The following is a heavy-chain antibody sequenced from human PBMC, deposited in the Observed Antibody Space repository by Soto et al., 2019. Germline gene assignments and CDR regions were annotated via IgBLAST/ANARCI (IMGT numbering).Heavy chain of an antibody. Sequence: PGGSLRLSCAASGFTFSDYYMSWIRQAPGKGLEWVSYISSSGSSIYYADAVKGRFTISRDNSKNTLYLQMNSLRAEDTAVYYCAKKPTGFDSWGRGTLVTVSS. CDR3: AKKPTGFDS. J-gene: IGHJ5*01. CDR2: ISSSGSSI. V-gene: IGHV3-11*01. CDR1: GFTFSDYY.